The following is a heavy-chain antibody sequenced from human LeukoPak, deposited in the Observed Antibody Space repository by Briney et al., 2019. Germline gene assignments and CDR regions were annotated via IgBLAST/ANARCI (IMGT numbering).Heavy chain of an antibody. V-gene: IGHV3-30*04. D-gene: IGHD3-22*01. J-gene: IGHJ4*02. CDR1: GFTFGDYA. Sequence: GGSLRLSCTASGFTFGDYAMSWVRQAPGKGLEWVAVISYDGSNKYYADSVKGRFTISRDNSKNTLYLQMNSLRAEDTAVYYCAKDTTYYYDSSGYYLGYWGQGTLVTVSS. CDR2: ISYDGSNK. CDR3: AKDTTYYYDSSGYYLGY.